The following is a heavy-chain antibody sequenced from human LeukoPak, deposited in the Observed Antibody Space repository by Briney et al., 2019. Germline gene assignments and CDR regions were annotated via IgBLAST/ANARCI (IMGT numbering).Heavy chain of an antibody. Sequence: GGSLRLSCEGSGFTFGDYGVGWVRQAPGKGLEWVSSISGRSSYLYYADSVKGRFTISRDNAKNSLYLQMNSLRADDTAVYYCARGIVVVQYYYYMDVWGKGTTVTVSS. CDR2: ISGRSSYL. CDR1: GFTFGDYG. D-gene: IGHD2-2*01. V-gene: IGHV3-21*01. J-gene: IGHJ6*03. CDR3: ARGIVVVQYYYYMDV.